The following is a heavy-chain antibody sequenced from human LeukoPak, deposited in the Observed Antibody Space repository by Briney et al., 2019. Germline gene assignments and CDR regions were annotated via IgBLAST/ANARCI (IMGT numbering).Heavy chain of an antibody. CDR3: ARAGNLREPVPPGYFDY. CDR2: IYYSGST. D-gene: IGHD6-6*01. J-gene: IGHJ4*02. Sequence: PSETLSLTCTVSGGSISSYYWSWIRQPPGKGLEWIGYIYYSGSTNYNPSLKSRVTISVDTSKNQFSLKLSSVTAADTAVYYCARAGNLREPVPPGYFDYWGQGTLVTVSS. CDR1: GGSISSYY. V-gene: IGHV4-59*01.